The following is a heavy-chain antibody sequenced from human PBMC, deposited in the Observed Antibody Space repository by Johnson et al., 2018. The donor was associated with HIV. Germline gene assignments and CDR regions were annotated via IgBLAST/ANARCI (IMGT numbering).Heavy chain of an antibody. D-gene: IGHD3-22*01. Sequence: VQLVESGGGVVQPGGSLRLSCAASGFTISSNYMSWVRQAPGKGLEWVSVIYSGGSTYYADSVKGRFTISRDNSKNTLYLQMNSLRPEDTAVYYCARDRAIVVAYDAFDIWGQGTMVTVSS. V-gene: IGHV3-66*01. CDR2: IYSGGST. CDR3: ARDRAIVVAYDAFDI. CDR1: GFTISSNY. J-gene: IGHJ3*02.